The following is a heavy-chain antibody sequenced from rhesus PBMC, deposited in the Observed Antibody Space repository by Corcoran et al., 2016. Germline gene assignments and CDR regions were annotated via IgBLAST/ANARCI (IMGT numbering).Heavy chain of an antibody. V-gene: IGHV4-160*01. CDR3: TRDFDYDFDY. D-gene: IGHD3-40*01. Sequence: QVQLQESGPGLVKPSETLSLTCAVSGYSISSNYCSWIRQPPGKGLEWIGYIYGSDGSTYYNPTLKSRVTISTDTSKNHFSLKLTSVTAADTAVYYCTRDFDYDFDYWGQGVLVTVSS. CDR2: IYGSDGST. J-gene: IGHJ4*01. CDR1: GYSISSNY.